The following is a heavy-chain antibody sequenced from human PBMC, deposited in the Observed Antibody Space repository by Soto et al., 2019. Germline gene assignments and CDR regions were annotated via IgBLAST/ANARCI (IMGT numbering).Heavy chain of an antibody. J-gene: IGHJ5*02. CDR2: ITISGNYI. V-gene: IGHV3-21*06. CDR1: GFAFQTYT. Sequence: EGQLVESGGGLVKPGGSLRLSCAASGFAFQTYTMEWLRQPPGKGLEWVSSITISGNYIYYADSVKGRFTISRDNGRNSVYLQMNSLRAEDTAVYYCAKVGVLRTNFRWFALWGPGTLVTVSS. CDR3: AKVGVLRTNFRWFAL. D-gene: IGHD2-8*01.